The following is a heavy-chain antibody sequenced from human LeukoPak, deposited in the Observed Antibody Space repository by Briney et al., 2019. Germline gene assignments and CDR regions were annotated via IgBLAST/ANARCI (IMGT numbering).Heavy chain of an antibody. D-gene: IGHD3-22*01. Sequence: PGWSLRLSCAASGFTYSSYWMTGVRQVPGKGLEGVSNINRGGSVIYYVDSVKGRFTISRDNAKNSLYLQMNSLKAEDTAVYYCAKDPMGYYDSSGYDAFDIWGQGTMVTVSS. J-gene: IGHJ3*02. CDR3: AKDPMGYYDSSGYDAFDI. V-gene: IGHV3-7*03. CDR2: INRGGSVI. CDR1: GFTYSSYW.